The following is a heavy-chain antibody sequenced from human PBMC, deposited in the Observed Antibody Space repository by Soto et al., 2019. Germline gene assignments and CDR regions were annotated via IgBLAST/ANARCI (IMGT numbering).Heavy chain of an antibody. V-gene: IGHV6-1*01. CDR1: GDSVSSNSVA. J-gene: IGHJ6*02. Sequence: PSQTLSLTCGISGDSVSSNSVAWNWIRQSPSRGLEWLGRTYYRSKWYNEYAASMKSRITVNPDTPKNQFSLQLNSVTPEDTAVYYCARDLNSGGRYYGMDVWGQGTTVTVSS. CDR2: TYYRSKWYN. D-gene: IGHD2-15*01. CDR3: ARDLNSGGRYYGMDV.